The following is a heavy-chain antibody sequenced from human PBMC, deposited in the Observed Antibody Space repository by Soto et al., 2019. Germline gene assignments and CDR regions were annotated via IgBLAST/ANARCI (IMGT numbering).Heavy chain of an antibody. V-gene: IGHV3-21*01. CDR3: AREGINNYNEYYFDS. Sequence: LRLSCAASGFTFSSYSMNWVRQAPGKGLEWVSSISGSGNYTHYADFLRGRFTISRDNAKTSLYLQMDSLRAEDTAVYYCAREGINNYNEYYFDSWGQGTVVTVSS. CDR2: ISGSGNYT. CDR1: GFTFSSYS. D-gene: IGHD4-4*01. J-gene: IGHJ4*02.